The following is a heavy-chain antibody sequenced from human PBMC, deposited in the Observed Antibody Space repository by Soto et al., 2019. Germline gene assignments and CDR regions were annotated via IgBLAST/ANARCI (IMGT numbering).Heavy chain of an antibody. CDR2: IYYSGST. Sequence: PSETLSLTCTVSGGSISSSSYYWGWIRQPPGKGLEWIGSIYYSGSTYYNPSLKSRVTISVDTSKNQFSLKLSSVTAADTDVYYCARHGRRSYGYTYDDYWGQGTLVTVSS. V-gene: IGHV4-39*01. J-gene: IGHJ4*02. CDR1: GGSISSSSYY. CDR3: ARHGRRSYGYTYDDY. D-gene: IGHD5-18*01.